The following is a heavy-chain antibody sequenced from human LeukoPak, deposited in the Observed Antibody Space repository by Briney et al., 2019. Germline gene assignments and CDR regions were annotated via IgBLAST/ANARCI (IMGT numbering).Heavy chain of an antibody. CDR1: GGSISSYS. J-gene: IGHJ5*02. V-gene: IGHV4-59*01. Sequence: SETLSLTCTVSGGSISSYSWSWIRQPPGKGLEWIGYIYYSGSTNYNPSLKSRVTISVDTSKNQFSLKLSSVTAADTAVYYCAIYSSSWYAVFDPWGQGTLVTVSS. CDR2: IYYSGST. D-gene: IGHD6-13*01. CDR3: AIYSSSWYAVFDP.